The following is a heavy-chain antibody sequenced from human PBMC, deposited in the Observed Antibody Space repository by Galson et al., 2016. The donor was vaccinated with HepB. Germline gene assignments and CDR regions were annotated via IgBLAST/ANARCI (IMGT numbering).Heavy chain of an antibody. CDR1: GFTFTNYA. V-gene: IGHV3-23*01. J-gene: IGHJ5*02. Sequence: SLRLSCAPSGFTFTNYAIRWVRQAPGKGLEWVSAISSRGDTTYYADSVKGRFTISRDNSKNTLYLQMNSLRVEDTAVYYCAKHYSVTWYGGASWGQGTLVTVSS. CDR2: ISSRGDTT. D-gene: IGHD6-13*01. CDR3: AKHYSVTWYGGAS.